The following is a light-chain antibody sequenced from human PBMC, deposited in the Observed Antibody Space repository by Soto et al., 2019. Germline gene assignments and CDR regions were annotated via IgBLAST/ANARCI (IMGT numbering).Light chain of an antibody. CDR3: QQYNNWPRT. J-gene: IGKJ1*01. CDR1: QSVSSN. CDR2: GAS. V-gene: IGKV3D-15*01. Sequence: MSQSPATLSVSTGERATLSCRASQSVSSNLAWYQQKPGQAPRLLIFGASTGATGIPARFSGSGSGTEFSLTISSLQSEDFAVYYCQQYNNWPRTFAQGTKVAIK.